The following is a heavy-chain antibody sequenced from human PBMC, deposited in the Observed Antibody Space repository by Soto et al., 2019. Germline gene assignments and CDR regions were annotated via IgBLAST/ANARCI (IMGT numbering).Heavy chain of an antibody. CDR2: INPKSGGT. CDR1: GYSFTDYH. V-gene: IGHV1-2*04. J-gene: IGHJ6*01. D-gene: IGHD2-8*01. CDR3: ARGHSTDCSNGVCSFFYNHEIDV. Sequence: ASVKVSCKASGYSFTDYHMHWVRQAPGQGLEWLGRINPKSGGTSTAQKFQGWVTMTRDRSISTVYMELTRLRSDDKAVYFCARGHSTDCSNGVCSFFYNHEIDVSGQGTTVTVS.